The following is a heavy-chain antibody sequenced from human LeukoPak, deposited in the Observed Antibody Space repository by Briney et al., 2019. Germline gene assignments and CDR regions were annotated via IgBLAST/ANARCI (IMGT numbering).Heavy chain of an antibody. CDR1: GFTVSTNY. Sequence: GGSLRLSCAASGFTVSTNYMNWVRQAPSKGLEWVAVISYDGSNKYYADSVKGRFTISRDNSKNTLYLQMNSLRAEDTAVYYCARERQYCSGGSCYSKTKGGYNWFDPWGQGTLVTVSS. CDR2: ISYDGSNK. CDR3: ARERQYCSGGSCYSKTKGGYNWFDP. J-gene: IGHJ5*02. V-gene: IGHV3-30-3*01. D-gene: IGHD2-15*01.